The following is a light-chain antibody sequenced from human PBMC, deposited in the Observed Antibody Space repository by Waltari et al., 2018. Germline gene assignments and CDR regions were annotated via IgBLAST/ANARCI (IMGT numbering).Light chain of an antibody. J-gene: IGKJ1*01. CDR2: GAS. V-gene: IGKV3-20*01. CDR1: QSGSRF. Sequence: EIVLTQSPGTLSLSPGESGTLSCRSSQSGSRFLAWYQQKPGQAPRLLIYGASTRATGIPDRFSGSGSGTDFSLTISRLEPEDFAVYYCQKYDRLPATFGQGTKVEIK. CDR3: QKYDRLPAT.